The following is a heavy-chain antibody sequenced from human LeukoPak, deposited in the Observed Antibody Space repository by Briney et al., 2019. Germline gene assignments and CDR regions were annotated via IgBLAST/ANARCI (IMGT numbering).Heavy chain of an antibody. CDR2: ISSSGSTI. D-gene: IGHD4-11*01. Sequence: GGSLRLSCAASGFTFSDYYMSWIRQAPGKGLEWVSYISSSGSTIYYADSVKGRFTISRDNAKNTVHLQMHSLRVDDTAIYYCAREYEVYSTFYYYGMDVWGQGTTVTVSS. CDR1: GFTFSDYY. J-gene: IGHJ6*02. V-gene: IGHV3-11*04. CDR3: AREYEVYSTFYYYGMDV.